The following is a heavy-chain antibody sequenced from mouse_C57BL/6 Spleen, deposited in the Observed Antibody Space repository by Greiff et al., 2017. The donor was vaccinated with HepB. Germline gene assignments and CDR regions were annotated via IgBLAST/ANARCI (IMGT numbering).Heavy chain of an antibody. CDR2: IDPSDSYT. CDR1: GYTFTSYW. D-gene: IGHD1-1*01. CDR3: ARSLFTTVVATEAMDY. V-gene: IGHV1-69*01. J-gene: IGHJ4*01. Sequence: QVQLQQPGAELVMPGASVKLSCKASGYTFTSYWMHWVKQRPGQGLEWIGEIDPSDSYTNYNQKFKGKSTLTVDKSSSTAYMQLSSLTSEDSAVYYCARSLFTTVVATEAMDYWGQGTSVTVSS.